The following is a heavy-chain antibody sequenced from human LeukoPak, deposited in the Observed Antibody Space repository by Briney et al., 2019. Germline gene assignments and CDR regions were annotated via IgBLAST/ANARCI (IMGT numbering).Heavy chain of an antibody. D-gene: IGHD2-2*01. V-gene: IGHV3-53*01. CDR3: AKGALYCSSTSCYYVY. CDR1: GFTVSSNY. CDR2: IYSGGST. Sequence: PGGSLRLSCAASGFTVSSNYMSWVRQAPGKGLEWVSVIYSGGSTYYADSVKGRFTISRDNSKNTLYLQMNSLRAEDTAVYYCAKGALYCSSTSCYYVYWGQGTLVTVSS. J-gene: IGHJ4*02.